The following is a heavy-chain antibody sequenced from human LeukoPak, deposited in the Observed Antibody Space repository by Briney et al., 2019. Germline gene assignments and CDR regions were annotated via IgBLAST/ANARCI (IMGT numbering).Heavy chain of an antibody. CDR3: TTDGEKKLVDNNWFDR. V-gene: IGHV3-15*01. J-gene: IGHJ5*02. Sequence: GGSLRLSCAASGFTFINAWMSCVRQAPGKGREWVGRIKSKTDGGTTDYAAPVKGRFTISRDDSQNTLYLEMNSLKTEDTVVYYYTTDGEKKLVDNNWFDRWGQGTLVTVSS. CDR1: GFTFINAW. D-gene: IGHD6-13*01. CDR2: IKSKTDGGTT.